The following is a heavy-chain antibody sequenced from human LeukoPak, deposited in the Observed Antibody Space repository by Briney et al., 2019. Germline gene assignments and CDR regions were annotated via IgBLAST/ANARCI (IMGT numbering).Heavy chain of an antibody. V-gene: IGHV4-39*02. CDR2: VYYTGGT. CDR3: VSNSSSSPWFDP. CDR1: GGSFSSYTNY. J-gene: IGHJ5*02. Sequence: SETLSLTCTVSGGSFSSYTNYWGWIRQPPGKGLEWIATVYYTGGTYYNPSLKSRVTISIDTSRNHFSLKLTSVIAADTAMYYCVSNSSSSPWFDPWGQGTLVTVSS. D-gene: IGHD6-6*01.